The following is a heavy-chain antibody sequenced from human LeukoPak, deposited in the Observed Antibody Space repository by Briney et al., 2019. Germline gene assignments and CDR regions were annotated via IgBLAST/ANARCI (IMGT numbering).Heavy chain of an antibody. J-gene: IGHJ4*02. CDR2: IIPILGIA. V-gene: IGHV1-69*04. Sequence: SVKVSCKASGGTFSSYAISWVRQAPGQGLEWMGRIIPILGIANYAQKFQGRVTITADKSTSTAYMELSSLRSEDTAVYYCARSFYGDYVDPPDYWGQGTLVTVSS. CDR3: ARSFYGDYVDPPDY. CDR1: GGTFSSYA. D-gene: IGHD4-17*01.